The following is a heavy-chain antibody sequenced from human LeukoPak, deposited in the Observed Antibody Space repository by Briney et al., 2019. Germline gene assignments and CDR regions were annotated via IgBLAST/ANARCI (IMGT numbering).Heavy chain of an antibody. V-gene: IGHV3-49*03. CDR2: IRSKAFGGTP. Sequence: GGSLRLSCSASGFTFDDYAVSWFRQAPGKGLEWVGFIRSKAFGGTPEYAASVRGRFTISRDDSKSIAYPQMNSLKTEDTAVYYCTRNTVTVHFDYWSQGTLVTVSS. D-gene: IGHD4-17*01. CDR1: GFTFDDYA. CDR3: TRNTVTVHFDY. J-gene: IGHJ4*02.